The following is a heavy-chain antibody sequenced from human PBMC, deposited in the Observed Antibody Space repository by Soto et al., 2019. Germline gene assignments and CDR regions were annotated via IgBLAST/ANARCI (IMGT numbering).Heavy chain of an antibody. J-gene: IGHJ6*02. CDR2: ISYDSSTK. CDR3: ARVSGQHLWRDYGMDV. CDR1: GCTFSSYA. D-gene: IGHD3-10*01. V-gene: IGHV3-30-3*01. Sequence: GGSLRLSWAASGCTFSSYAMHWVRKAPGKGLEWVAVISYDSSTKYYADSVKGRFTISRDNAKSSLYLQMNSLRAEDTAVYYCARVSGQHLWRDYGMDVWGQGTTVTVSS.